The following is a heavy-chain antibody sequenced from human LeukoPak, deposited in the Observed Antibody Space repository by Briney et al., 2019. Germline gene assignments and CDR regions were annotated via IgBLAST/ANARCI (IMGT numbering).Heavy chain of an antibody. CDR1: GGTFSSYA. Sequence: GASVKVSCKASGGTFSSYAISWVRQAPGQGLGWMGWINPNSGGTNYAQKFQGRVTMTRDTSISTAYMELSRLRSDDTAVYYCATRPLVGWGDAFDIWGQGTMVTVSS. J-gene: IGHJ3*02. CDR3: ATRPLVGWGDAFDI. CDR2: INPNSGGT. D-gene: IGHD6-19*01. V-gene: IGHV1-2*02.